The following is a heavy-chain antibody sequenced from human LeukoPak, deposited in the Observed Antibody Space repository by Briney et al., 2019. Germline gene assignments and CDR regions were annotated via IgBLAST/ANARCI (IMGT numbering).Heavy chain of an antibody. D-gene: IGHD5-24*01. CDR2: DTGGDT. CDR1: GFIFSSYT. J-gene: IGHJ4*01. CDR3: GKDFKRDGMGKVDY. Sequence: GGSLRLFCATSGFIFSSYTVNWVRQAPGRGLEWVSGDTGGDTFYTDSVKGRFIVSRDYSENTLYLQMHNLRVEDTAIYYCGKDFKRDGMGKVDYSGHGKLCSVSS. V-gene: IGHV3-23*01.